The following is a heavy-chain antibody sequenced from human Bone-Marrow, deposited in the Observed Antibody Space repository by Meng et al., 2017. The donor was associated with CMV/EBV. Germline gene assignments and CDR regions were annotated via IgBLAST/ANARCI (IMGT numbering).Heavy chain of an antibody. CDR3: ARAAPWEYYHGMDV. CDR2: IYYTGKT. Sequence: PETLSLTCTVSGGSISNSYWNWIRQPPGKGLEWIGYIYYTGKTNYNPSLKSRVSISLDTSKKQFSLKLRSPTASDTAVYYCARAAPWEYYHGMDVWGQGNTVPVSS. V-gene: IGHV4-59*01. J-gene: IGHJ6*02. D-gene: IGHD1-26*01. CDR1: GGSISNSY.